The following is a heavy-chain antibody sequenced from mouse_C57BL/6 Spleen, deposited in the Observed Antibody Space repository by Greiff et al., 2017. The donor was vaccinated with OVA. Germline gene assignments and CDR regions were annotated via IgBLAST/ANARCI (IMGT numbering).Heavy chain of an antibody. Sequence: DVKLQESGPGLAKPSQTLSLTCSATGYSITSDYWNWIRKFPGNKLEYMGYISYSGSTYYNPSLKSRISIARDTTKNQFYLQSNSVTTEDTATCYCAGGDDYGGFAYWGQGTLVTVSA. J-gene: IGHJ3*01. CDR1: GYSITSDY. CDR3: AGGDDYGGFAY. V-gene: IGHV3-8*01. CDR2: ISYSGST. D-gene: IGHD2-4*01.